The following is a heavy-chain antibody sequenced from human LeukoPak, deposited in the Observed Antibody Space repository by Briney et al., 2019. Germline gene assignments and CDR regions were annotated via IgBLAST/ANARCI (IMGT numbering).Heavy chain of an antibody. Sequence: PTGGSLRLSCAASGFTFSSYGMHWVRQAPGKGLEWVAVIWYGGSNKYYADSVKGRFTISRDNSKNTLYLQMNSLRAEDTAVYYCARDLNWFDPWGQGTLVTVSS. J-gene: IGHJ5*02. CDR1: GFTFSSYG. CDR3: ARDLNWFDP. V-gene: IGHV3-33*01. CDR2: IWYGGSNK.